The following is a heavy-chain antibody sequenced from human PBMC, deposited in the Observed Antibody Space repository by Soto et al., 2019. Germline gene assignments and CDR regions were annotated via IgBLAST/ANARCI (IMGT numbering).Heavy chain of an antibody. Sequence: ASVKVSCKASGYTFTSYAMQWVRQAPGQRLEWMGWINAGNGNTKYSQKFQGRVTITRDTSASTAYMELSSLRSEDTAVYYCARDDESTGNYYYYGMDVWGQGTMVTVSS. CDR3: ARDDESTGNYYYYGMDV. CDR2: INAGNGNT. D-gene: IGHD1-1*01. V-gene: IGHV1-3*01. CDR1: GYTFTSYA. J-gene: IGHJ6*02.